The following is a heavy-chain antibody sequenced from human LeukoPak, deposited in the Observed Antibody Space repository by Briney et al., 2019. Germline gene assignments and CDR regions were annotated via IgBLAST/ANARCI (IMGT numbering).Heavy chain of an antibody. CDR3: ARTTEGYCRGRSCYSYYYYMDV. D-gene: IGHD2-15*01. V-gene: IGHV4-39*07. CDR2: IYYSGST. J-gene: IGHJ6*03. CDR1: GGSISSSSYY. Sequence: SETLSLTCTVSGGSISSSSYYWGWIRQPPGKGLEWIGSIYYSGSTYYNPSLKSRLTISVDTSKNQFSLKLSSVTAADTAVYYCARTTEGYCRGRSCYSYYYYMDVWGKGTTVTVSS.